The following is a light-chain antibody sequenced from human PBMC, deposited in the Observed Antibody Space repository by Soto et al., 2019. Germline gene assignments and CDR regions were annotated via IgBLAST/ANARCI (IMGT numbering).Light chain of an antibody. J-gene: IGKJ2*01. Sequence: DVVMTQSPLSLPVTLGQPASISCRSSQSLVYSNGVTYLSWFQQRPGQSPRRLIHKVSNRDSGVPSRFIGSASGTDFALNISRVEADDVGCYYRRQGSFLPYTFGQGTKLQIK. V-gene: IGKV2-30*01. CDR2: KVS. CDR3: RQGSFLPYT. CDR1: QSLVYSNGVTY.